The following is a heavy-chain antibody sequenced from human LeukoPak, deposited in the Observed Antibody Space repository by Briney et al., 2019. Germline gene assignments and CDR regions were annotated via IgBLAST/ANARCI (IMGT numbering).Heavy chain of an antibody. V-gene: IGHV3-21*01. CDR1: GFTFSSYS. CDR3: ARDRTSSLGCMDV. Sequence: GGSLRLSCAASGFTFSSYSMNWVRQAPGKGLEWVSSISSSSSYIYYADSVKGRFTISRDNAKNSLYLQMNSLRAEDTAVYYCARDRTSSLGCMDVWGQGTTVTVSS. D-gene: IGHD2-2*01. J-gene: IGHJ6*02. CDR2: ISSSSSYI.